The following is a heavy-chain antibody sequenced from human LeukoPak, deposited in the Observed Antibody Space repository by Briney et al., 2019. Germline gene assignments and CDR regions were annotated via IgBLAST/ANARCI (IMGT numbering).Heavy chain of an antibody. Sequence: PSGTLSLTCAVSGGSISSNNWWSWVRQPPGKGLEWIGEIYHTESTNYNPSLKSRVTISVDRSKNQFSLKVNSVTAADTAVYYCARTGYGGNSNFDYWGQGTLVTVSS. CDR3: ARTGYGGNSNFDY. V-gene: IGHV4-4*02. D-gene: IGHD4-23*01. CDR2: IYHTEST. CDR1: GGSISSNNW. J-gene: IGHJ4*02.